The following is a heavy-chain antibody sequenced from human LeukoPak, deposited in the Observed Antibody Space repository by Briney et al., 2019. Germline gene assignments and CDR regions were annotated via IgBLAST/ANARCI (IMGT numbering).Heavy chain of an antibody. CDR1: GGSVSDYY. V-gene: IGHV4-59*02. CDR2: IYHTGST. J-gene: IGHJ4*02. Sequence: SETLSLTCTISGGSVSDYYWSWIRQSPGKGLEWIGYIYHTGSTNYNPSLKSRVTISVDKSKNQFSLKLSSVIAADTAVYYCASGSYHFDYWGQGTLVTVSS. CDR3: ASGSYHFDY. D-gene: IGHD1-26*01.